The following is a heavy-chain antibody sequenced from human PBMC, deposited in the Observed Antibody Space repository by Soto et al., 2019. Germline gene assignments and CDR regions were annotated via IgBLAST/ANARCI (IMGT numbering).Heavy chain of an antibody. Sequence: SETLSLTCTVSGDSITSNSYFWAWIRQPPGKGLEWIGGTYYSGTTYYNPSLKSRVTISVDRSKNQFSLKLSSVTAADTSVYYCARHFSVDYFDDWGQGALVT. CDR2: TYYSGTT. J-gene: IGHJ4*02. CDR1: GDSITSNSYF. CDR3: ARHFSVDYFDD. V-gene: IGHV4-39*01.